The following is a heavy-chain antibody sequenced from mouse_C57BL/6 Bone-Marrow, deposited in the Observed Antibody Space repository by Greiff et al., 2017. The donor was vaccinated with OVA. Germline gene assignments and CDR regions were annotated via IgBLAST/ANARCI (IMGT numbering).Heavy chain of an antibody. V-gene: IGHV14-4*01. J-gene: IGHJ2*01. CDR3: TSYGNFDY. Sequence: EVKLVESGAELVRPGASVKLSCTASGFNIKDDYMHWVKQRPEQGLAWIGWIDPENGDTEYASKFQGKATITADTSSNTAYLPLSSLTSEDTAVYYCTSYGNFDYWGQGTTLTVSS. CDR1: GFNIKDDY. D-gene: IGHD2-1*01. CDR2: IDPENGDT.